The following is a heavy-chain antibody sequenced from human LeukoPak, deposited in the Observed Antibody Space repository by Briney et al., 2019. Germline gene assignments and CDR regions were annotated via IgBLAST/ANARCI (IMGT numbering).Heavy chain of an antibody. V-gene: IGHV3-21*01. D-gene: IGHD3-22*01. J-gene: IGHJ6*03. Sequence: GWSLRLSCAASLLTFSSYRMNCVRQAPGTGREGVSAISSSINYIYYADTVEGRFNNSSDNAQNSMYLQMNNLRAEETAVSYCARDLYYYDSSGHGGDYYYMDVWGKGTTVTVSS. CDR1: LLTFSSYR. CDR3: ARDLYYYDSSGHGGDYYYMDV. CDR2: ISSSINYI.